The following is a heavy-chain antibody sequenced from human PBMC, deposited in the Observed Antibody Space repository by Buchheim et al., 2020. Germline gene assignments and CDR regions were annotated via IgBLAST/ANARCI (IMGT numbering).Heavy chain of an antibody. D-gene: IGHD1-26*01. J-gene: IGHJ4*02. CDR2: ISSSDITT. CDR3: AGHSSGSPGPFDY. Sequence: EVQLVESGGGLVQPGGSLRLSCAASGFAFSSYEMNWVRQAPGKGLEWVSYISSSDITTYYADSVKGRFIISRDNAKNSLYLQMNSLRAEDTAVYYCAGHSSGSPGPFDYWGQGTL. V-gene: IGHV3-48*03. CDR1: GFAFSSYE.